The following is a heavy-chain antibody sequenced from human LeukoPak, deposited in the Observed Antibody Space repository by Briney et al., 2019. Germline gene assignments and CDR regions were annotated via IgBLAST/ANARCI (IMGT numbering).Heavy chain of an antibody. Sequence: SETLSLTCTVSGGSIGSSSYYWGWIRQPPGKGLAWIGSIYYSGSTYYNPSLKSRVTISVDTSKNQFSLKLSSVTAADTAVYYCARAFRGIFGVFEAFDIWGQGTMVTVSS. CDR1: GGSIGSSSYY. D-gene: IGHD3-3*01. J-gene: IGHJ3*02. CDR2: IYYSGST. V-gene: IGHV4-39*01. CDR3: ARAFRGIFGVFEAFDI.